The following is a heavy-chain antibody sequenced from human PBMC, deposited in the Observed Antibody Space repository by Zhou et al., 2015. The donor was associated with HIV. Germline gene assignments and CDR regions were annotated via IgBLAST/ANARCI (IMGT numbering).Heavy chain of an antibody. V-gene: IGHV1-18*01. CDR1: GYAFTYYA. CDR2: INADNGKT. J-gene: IGHJ4*02. D-gene: IGHD3-22*01. CDR3: ATDDIGGYHSFNY. Sequence: QVLLVQSGAEVKKPGASVKVSCKTSGYAFTYYAISWVRQAPGQGLEWMGWINADNGKTNYAQKFQGRVTLTTDRSTRTAYMELRTLRSDDAAIYCATDDIGGYHSFNYWGQGTLVSVSS.